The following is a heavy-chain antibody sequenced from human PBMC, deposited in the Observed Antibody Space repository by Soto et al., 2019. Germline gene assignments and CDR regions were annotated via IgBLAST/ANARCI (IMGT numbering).Heavy chain of an antibody. J-gene: IGHJ3*02. V-gene: IGHV1-2*06. CDR1: GYSFTDYH. D-gene: IGHD1-20*01. Sequence: GASVKVSCKASGYSFTDYHIHWVRQAPGQGLEWLGRINPKSGGTSTAQKFQGRVTMTRDTSISTAYMELSRLRSDDTAVYYCAREYKLWSRGAFDIWGQGTMVIVSS. CDR2: INPKSGGT. CDR3: AREYKLWSRGAFDI.